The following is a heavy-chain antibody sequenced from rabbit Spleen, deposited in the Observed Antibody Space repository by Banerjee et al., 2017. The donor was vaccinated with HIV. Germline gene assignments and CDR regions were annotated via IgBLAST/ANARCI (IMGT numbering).Heavy chain of an antibody. CDR2: IDAGSSGST. D-gene: IGHD2-1*01. CDR3: ARGSATMTMVITGYYLNL. J-gene: IGHJ4*01. V-gene: IGHV1S45*01. CDR1: GFSFSSNYW. Sequence: QEQLTETGGGLVQPEGSLTLTCTASGFSFSSNYWICWVRQAPGKGLEWIACIDAGSSGSTYYATWAKGRFTITRSTSLNTVTLQLNSLTAADTATYFCARGSATMTMVITGYYLNLWGQGTLVTVS.